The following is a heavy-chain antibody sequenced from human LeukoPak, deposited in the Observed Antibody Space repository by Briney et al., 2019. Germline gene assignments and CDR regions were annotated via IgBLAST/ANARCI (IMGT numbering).Heavy chain of an antibody. CDR2: ISAYNGNT. V-gene: IGHV1-18*01. J-gene: IGHJ5*02. Sequence: SVKVSCKASGYTFTSYGISWVRQAPGQGLEWMGWISAYNGNTNYAQKLQGRVTMTTDTSTSTAYMELRSLRSDDTAVYYCAGFWLMRGWFDPWGQGTLVTVSS. CDR1: GYTFTSYG. D-gene: IGHD3-3*01. CDR3: AGFWLMRGWFDP.